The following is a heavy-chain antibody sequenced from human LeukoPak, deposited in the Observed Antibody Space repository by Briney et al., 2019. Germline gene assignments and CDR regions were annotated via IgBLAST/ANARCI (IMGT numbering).Heavy chain of an antibody. D-gene: IGHD4-11*01. Sequence: ASVTVSCKASGYTFTSYDINWVRQATGQGLEWMGWMNPNSGNTGYAQKFQGRVTITRNTSISTAYMELSSLRSEDTAVYYCARALSTVTSPYYYYYMDVWGKGTTVTVSS. J-gene: IGHJ6*03. CDR2: MNPNSGNT. CDR3: ARALSTVTSPYYYYYMDV. V-gene: IGHV1-8*03. CDR1: GYTFTSYD.